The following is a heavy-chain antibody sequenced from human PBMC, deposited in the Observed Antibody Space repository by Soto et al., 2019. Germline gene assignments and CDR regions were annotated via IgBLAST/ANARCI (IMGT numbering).Heavy chain of an antibody. CDR1: GFTFSSYS. CDR3: ARANPYYDFWSGTDY. V-gene: IGHV3-21*01. J-gene: IGHJ4*02. D-gene: IGHD3-3*01. CDR2: ISSSSSYI. Sequence: VQLVESGGGLVKPGGSLRLSCAASGFTFSSYSMNWVRQAPGKGLEWVSSISSSSSYIYYADSVKGRFTISRDNAKNSLYLQMNSLRAEDTAVYYCARANPYYDFWSGTDYWGQGTLVTVSS.